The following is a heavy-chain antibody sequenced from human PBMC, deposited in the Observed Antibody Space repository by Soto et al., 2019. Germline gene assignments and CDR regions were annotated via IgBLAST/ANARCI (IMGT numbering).Heavy chain of an antibody. CDR2: MNRSGST. CDR3: ANFRDRSPLAY. CDR1: GGSCRGYD. V-gene: IGHV4-34*01. Sequence: SETLSLTCAVEGGSCRGYDWSWIRQPPGKGLEGIGEMNRSGSTYYNRSRKSRVTISVDTSKNQCSLKLSSVTAEDTAVYYCANFRDRSPLAYWGQPPQVTVYS. J-gene: IGHJ4*02.